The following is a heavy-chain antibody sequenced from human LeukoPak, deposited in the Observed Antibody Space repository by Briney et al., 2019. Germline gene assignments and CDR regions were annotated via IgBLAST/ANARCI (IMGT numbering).Heavy chain of an antibody. CDR3: ARDRRESSGWYYRYYYGMDV. CDR1: GFTFSSYA. V-gene: IGHV3-7*01. D-gene: IGHD6-19*01. J-gene: IGHJ6*02. Sequence: GGSLRLSCAASGFTFSSYAMSWVRQAPGKGLEWVANIKHDGSEKYYVDSVKGQFTISRDNANNSLYLQMNSLRAEDTAVYYCARDRRESSGWYYRYYYGMDVWGQGTTVTVSS. CDR2: IKHDGSEK.